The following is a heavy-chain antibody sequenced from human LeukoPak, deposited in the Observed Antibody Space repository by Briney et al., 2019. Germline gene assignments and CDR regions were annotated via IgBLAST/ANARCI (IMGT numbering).Heavy chain of an antibody. V-gene: IGHV3-66*01. CDR2: IYSGGST. CDR3: ARDRRYSSGWHGGFDY. J-gene: IGHJ4*02. D-gene: IGHD6-19*01. Sequence: PGGSLRLSCAASGFTVSSNYVSWVRQAPGKGLEWVSVIYSGGSTYYADSVKGRFTISRDKSKNTLYLQMNSLRAEDTAVYYCARDRRYSSGWHGGFDYWGQGTLVTVSS. CDR1: GFTVSSNY.